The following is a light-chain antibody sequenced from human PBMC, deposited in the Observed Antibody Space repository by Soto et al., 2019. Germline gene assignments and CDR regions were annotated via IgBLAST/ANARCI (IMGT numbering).Light chain of an antibody. CDR2: DAS. CDR1: QSVSSY. V-gene: IGKV3-11*01. J-gene: IGKJ5*01. Sequence: EIVLTQSPATLSLSPGERATLSCRASQSVSSYLAWYQQKPGQAPRILIYDASNRATGIPARFSGSGSGTDFTLPISSLEPEDFAVYYCQQRSNWPPITFGQGTRLEIK. CDR3: QQRSNWPPIT.